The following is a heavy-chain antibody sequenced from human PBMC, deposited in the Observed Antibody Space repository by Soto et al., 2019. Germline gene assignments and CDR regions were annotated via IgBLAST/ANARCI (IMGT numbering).Heavy chain of an antibody. CDR2: IRSKANSYAT. J-gene: IGHJ4*02. CDR3: TSPIIVGATMTRDY. D-gene: IGHD1-26*01. Sequence: EVQLVESGGGLVQPGGSLKLSCAASGFTFSGTAMHWVRQASGKGLEWVGRIRSKANSYATAYAASVKGRFTISRDDSKNTAYLQMNSLKTEDTAVYYCTSPIIVGATMTRDYWGQGTLVTVSS. CDR1: GFTFSGTA. V-gene: IGHV3-73*02.